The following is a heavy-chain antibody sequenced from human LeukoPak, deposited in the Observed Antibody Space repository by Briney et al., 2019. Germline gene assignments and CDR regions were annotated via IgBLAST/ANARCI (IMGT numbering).Heavy chain of an antibody. V-gene: IGHV4-34*01. D-gene: IGHD6-19*01. CDR1: GGSFSGYY. J-gene: IGHJ4*02. CDR2: INHSGST. CDR3: ARGWYSSGWYSDY. Sequence: SETLSLTCAVYGGSFSGYYWSWIRQPPGKGLEWIGEINHSGSTNYNPSLKSRVTISVDTSKNQFSLKLSSVTAADTAVYYCARGWYSSGWYSDYWGQGTLVTVFS.